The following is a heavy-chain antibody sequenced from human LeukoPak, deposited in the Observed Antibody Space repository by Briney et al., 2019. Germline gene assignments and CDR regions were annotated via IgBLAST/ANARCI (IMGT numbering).Heavy chain of an antibody. Sequence: GGSLRLSCAASGFTFSSYAMSWVRQAPGKGLEWVSAISGSGGSTYYADSVKGRFTISRDNSKNTLYLQMNSLRAEDTAVYYCAKVFQGNETWLPYYYYYYYMDVWGKGTTVTVSS. CDR3: AKVFQGNETWLPYYYYYYYMDV. CDR2: ISGSGGST. V-gene: IGHV3-23*01. J-gene: IGHJ6*03. D-gene: IGHD3-22*01. CDR1: GFTFSSYA.